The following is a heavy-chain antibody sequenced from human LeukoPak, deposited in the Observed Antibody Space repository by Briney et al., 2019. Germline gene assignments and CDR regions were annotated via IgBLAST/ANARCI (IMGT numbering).Heavy chain of an antibody. CDR1: GYTFTSYG. J-gene: IGHJ4*02. Sequence: ASVKVSCKASGYTFTSYGISWVRQAPGQGLEWMGIINPNGGSTSYAQNFQGRVTMTRDTSTSTFYMDLRRLRSEDTAVYFCAASRGHTYGLNYWGQGTLVTVSS. D-gene: IGHD5-18*01. V-gene: IGHV1-46*01. CDR2: INPNGGST. CDR3: AASRGHTYGLNY.